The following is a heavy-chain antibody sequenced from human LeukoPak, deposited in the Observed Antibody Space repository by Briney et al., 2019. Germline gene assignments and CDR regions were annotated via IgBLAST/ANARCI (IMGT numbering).Heavy chain of an antibody. J-gene: IGHJ4*02. D-gene: IGHD1-14*01. V-gene: IGHV3-66*01. Sequence: GGSLRLSCAASGFTVSSSYMSWVRQAPGKGLEWVSVIYSGGSTYYADSVKGRFTISRDNSKNTLYLQVNSLRAEDTAVYYCARGRTCPLQTEDYWGQGTLVTVSS. CDR1: GFTVSSSY. CDR3: ARGRTCPLQTEDY. CDR2: IYSGGST.